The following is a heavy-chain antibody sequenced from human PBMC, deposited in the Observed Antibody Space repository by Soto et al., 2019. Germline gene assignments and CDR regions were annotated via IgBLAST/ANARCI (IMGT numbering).Heavy chain of an antibody. CDR1: GGSISSGGYC. D-gene: IGHD1-26*01. J-gene: IGHJ4*02. CDR3: AAGGGLPRYF. Sequence: QLQLQESGSGLVKPSQTLSLTCAVSGGSISSGGYCWSWIRQPPAKVMERIGYIYHSGSTYYNPSRKSPVTISVDRSKNQFALKLSSVTAADTAVYYCAAGGGLPRYFWGQGNLVAVAS. V-gene: IGHV4-30-2*01. CDR2: IYHSGST.